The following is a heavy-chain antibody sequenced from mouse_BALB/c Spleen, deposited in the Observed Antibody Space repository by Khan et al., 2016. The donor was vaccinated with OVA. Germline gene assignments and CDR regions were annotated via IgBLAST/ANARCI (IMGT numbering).Heavy chain of an antibody. CDR1: GYSITSDYA. CDR3: ARDGTRYNYAMDY. V-gene: IGHV3-2*02. J-gene: IGHJ4*01. CDR2: INYSGST. Sequence: EVQLVESGPGLVNPSQSLSLTCTVTGYSITSDYAWNWIRQFPGNKLEWMGYINYSGSTNYNPALKSRISFTRDTSKNQFFLQLNSVTTEDTATYYCARDGTRYNYAMDYWGQGTSVTVSS. D-gene: IGHD2-1*01.